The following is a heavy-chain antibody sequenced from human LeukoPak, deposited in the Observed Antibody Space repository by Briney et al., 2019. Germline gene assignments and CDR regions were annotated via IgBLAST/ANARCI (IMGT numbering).Heavy chain of an antibody. D-gene: IGHD6-13*01. CDR2: IYPGDSDT. CDR1: GYDFTSHW. CDR3: ARRAAYSSTWYYFDY. Sequence: GESLKISCKGSGYDFTSHWIGRVRQMPGKGLEWMGIIYPGDSDTRYSPSFQGQVTISADKSIYTAYLQWSSLKASDTAMYYCARRAAYSSTWYYFDYWGQGTLVTVSS. J-gene: IGHJ4*02. V-gene: IGHV5-51*01.